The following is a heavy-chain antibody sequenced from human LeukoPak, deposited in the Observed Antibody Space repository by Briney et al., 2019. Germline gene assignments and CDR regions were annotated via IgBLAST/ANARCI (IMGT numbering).Heavy chain of an antibody. CDR2: IYYTGGT. CDR3: ARGGGWYEN. D-gene: IGHD6-19*01. J-gene: IGHJ4*02. V-gene: IGHV4-59*01. CDR1: GGSINNYY. Sequence: PSETLSLTCTVSGGSINNYYWSWIRQPPGKELEWIGYIYYTGGTNYNPSLKSRVTILVDPSKNQFSLKLSSVTIADTAVYYCARGGGWYENWGQGTLVTVSS.